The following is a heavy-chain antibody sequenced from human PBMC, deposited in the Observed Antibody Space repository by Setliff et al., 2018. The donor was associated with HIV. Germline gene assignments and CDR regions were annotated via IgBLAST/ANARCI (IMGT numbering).Heavy chain of an antibody. Sequence: PSETLSLTCAVYGGSFSGYYWSWIRQPPGKGLEWIGEINLSGSTNYNPSLKSRVTISVDMSKNQFSLKLSSVTAADTAVYYCARGSKGGFFDYWGQGTLVTVSS. CDR1: GGSFSGYY. CDR2: INLSGST. J-gene: IGHJ4*02. D-gene: IGHD3-16*01. V-gene: IGHV4-34*01. CDR3: ARGSKGGFFDY.